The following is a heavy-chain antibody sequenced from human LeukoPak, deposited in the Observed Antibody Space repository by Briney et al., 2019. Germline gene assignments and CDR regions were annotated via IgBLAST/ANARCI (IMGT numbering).Heavy chain of an antibody. CDR3: ARDFSSSSTVYYYFYMDV. CDR1: GGSISSRPYY. Sequence: SETLPLTCTVSGGSISSRPYYWGWVRQPPWKGLEWIGTISYSGTTYYSPSLKSRVTISLDTSKNQFSLKLSSVTAADTAIYYCARDFSSSSTVYYYFYMDVWGKGTTVTVSS. J-gene: IGHJ6*03. D-gene: IGHD6-6*01. V-gene: IGHV4-39*07. CDR2: ISYSGTT.